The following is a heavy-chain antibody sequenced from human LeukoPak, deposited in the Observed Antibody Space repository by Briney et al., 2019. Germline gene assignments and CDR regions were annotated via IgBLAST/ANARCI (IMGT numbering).Heavy chain of an antibody. CDR1: GFTFSSYW. CDR2: IKEDGSEK. CDR3: ARLNSAIYYGDAFDI. V-gene: IGHV3-7*03. D-gene: IGHD1-26*01. J-gene: IGHJ3*02. Sequence: GGSLRLSCAVSGFTFSSYWMTWVRQAPGKGLEWVAKIKEDGSEKYYVDSVKGRFTVSRDNVKNSLFLQMNSLRAEDTAAYYCARLNSAIYYGDAFDIWGKGTMVTVS.